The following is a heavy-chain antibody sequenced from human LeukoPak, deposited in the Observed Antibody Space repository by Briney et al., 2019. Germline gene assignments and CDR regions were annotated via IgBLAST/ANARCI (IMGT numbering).Heavy chain of an antibody. CDR2: INPSSLGT. CDR3: ARALRIETFGVRRYYYHAMNV. Sequence: ASVKVSCKASGYTFTNYYMHWVRQAPGQGLEWMGVINPSSLGTTYAQRFQSRVTMTTDTSTSTVYMDLSSLRSEDTAVYYCARALRIETFGVRRYYYHAMNVWGQGTTVTVSS. J-gene: IGHJ6*02. D-gene: IGHD3-3*01. V-gene: IGHV1-46*01. CDR1: GYTFTNYY.